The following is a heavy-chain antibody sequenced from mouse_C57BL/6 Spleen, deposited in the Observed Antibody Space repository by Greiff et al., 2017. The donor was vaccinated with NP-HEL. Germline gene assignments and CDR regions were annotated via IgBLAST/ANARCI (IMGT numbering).Heavy chain of an antibody. J-gene: IGHJ4*01. CDR3: ARSRGYDYGDYAMDC. CDR1: GYTFTSYW. V-gene: IGHV1-64*01. Sequence: QVQLQQPGAELVKPGASVKLSCKASGYTFTSYWMHWVKQRPGQGLEWIGMIHPNSGSTNYNEKFKSKATLTVDKSSSTAYMQLSSLTSEDSAVYYGARSRGYDYGDYAMDCWGQGTSVTVSS. CDR2: IHPNSGST. D-gene: IGHD2-4*01.